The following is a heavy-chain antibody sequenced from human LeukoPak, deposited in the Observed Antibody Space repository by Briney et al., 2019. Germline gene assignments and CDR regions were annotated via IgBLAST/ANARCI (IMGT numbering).Heavy chain of an antibody. Sequence: PSETLSLTCTVSGVSISSYYWSWIRQPAGKGLKWIGRIYTSGSTNYNPSLKSRVTMSVDTSKNQLSLKLSSVTAAITAVYYCARDQVLVNTAMITAFDFWGQGTLVTVSS. J-gene: IGHJ4*02. V-gene: IGHV4-4*07. D-gene: IGHD5-18*01. CDR2: IYTSGST. CDR3: ARDQVLVNTAMITAFDF. CDR1: GVSISSYY.